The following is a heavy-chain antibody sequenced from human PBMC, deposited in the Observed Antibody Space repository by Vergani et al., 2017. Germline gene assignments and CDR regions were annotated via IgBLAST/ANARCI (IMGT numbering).Heavy chain of an antibody. D-gene: IGHD3-22*01. CDR1: GYSFTSYW. V-gene: IGHV5-51*01. Sequence: VQLVQSGAEVKKPGESLKISCKGSGYSFTSYWIGWVRQMPGKGLEWMGIIYPGDSDTRYSPPFQGQVTISADESISTAYLQWSSLKASDTAMYYCARLPGPYYYDSSGYGAFDCWGQGTLVTVSS. CDR3: ARLPGPYYYDSSGYGAFDC. J-gene: IGHJ4*02. CDR2: IYPGDSDT.